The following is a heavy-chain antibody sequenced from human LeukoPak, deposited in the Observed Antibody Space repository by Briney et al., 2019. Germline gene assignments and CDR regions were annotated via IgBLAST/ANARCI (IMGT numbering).Heavy chain of an antibody. Sequence: ASVKVSCKASGYTFTSYDINWVRQATGQGLEWMGWMNPNSGNTGYAQKFQGRVTMTRNTSISTAYMELSSLRSEDTAVYYCARVNRGSYQDHHDYWGQGTLVTVSS. CDR1: GYTFTSYD. V-gene: IGHV1-8*01. CDR2: MNPNSGNT. J-gene: IGHJ4*02. D-gene: IGHD1-26*01. CDR3: ARVNRGSYQDHHDY.